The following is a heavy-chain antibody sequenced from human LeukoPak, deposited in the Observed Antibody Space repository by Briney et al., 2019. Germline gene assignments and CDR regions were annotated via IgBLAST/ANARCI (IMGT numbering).Heavy chain of an antibody. CDR3: ARGSGSYYVKNGFDY. CDR2: ISSNGGST. D-gene: IGHD1-26*01. CDR1: GFTISDHY. J-gene: IGHJ4*02. V-gene: IGHV3-64*01. Sequence: GGSLRLSCAAAGFTISDHYMHWVRQAPGKGLEYVSAISSNGGSTYYANSVKGRFTISRDNSKNTLYLQMGSLRAEDMAVYYCARGSGSYYVKNGFDYWGQGTLVTVSS.